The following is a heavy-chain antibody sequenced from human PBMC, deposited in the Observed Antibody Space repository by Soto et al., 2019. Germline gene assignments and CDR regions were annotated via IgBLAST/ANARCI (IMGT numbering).Heavy chain of an antibody. CDR2: IYHSGST. Sequence: SETLSLTCAVSGGSISSGGYSWSWIRQPQGKGLEWIGYIYHSGSTYYNPSLKSRVTISVDRSKNQFSLKLSSVTAADTAVYYCATHIAAAGTPFFAYWGQGTLVTVSS. V-gene: IGHV4-30-2*01. CDR3: ATHIAAAGTPFFAY. J-gene: IGHJ4*02. CDR1: GGSISSGGYS. D-gene: IGHD6-13*01.